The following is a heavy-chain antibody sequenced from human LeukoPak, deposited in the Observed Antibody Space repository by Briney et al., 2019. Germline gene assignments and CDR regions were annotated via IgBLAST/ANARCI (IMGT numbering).Heavy chain of an antibody. CDR2: IYYSGST. D-gene: IGHD3-22*01. CDR1: GGSISSYY. CDR3: ARRVVVPPTSLDGFDI. V-gene: IGHV4-59*01. J-gene: IGHJ3*02. Sequence: SETLSLTCTVSGGSISSYYWSWIRQPPGKGLEWIGYIYYSGSTNYNPSLKSRVTISVDTSKNQFSLKLSSVTAADTAVYYCARRVVVPPTSLDGFDIWSQGTLVTVSS.